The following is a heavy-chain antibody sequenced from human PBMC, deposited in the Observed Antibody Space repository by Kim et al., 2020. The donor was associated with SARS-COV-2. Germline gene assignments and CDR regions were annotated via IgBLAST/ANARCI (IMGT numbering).Heavy chain of an antibody. D-gene: IGHD6-19*01. CDR1: GFTFSNFW. CDR2: INTDGSST. J-gene: IGHJ5*01. V-gene: IGHV3-74*01. CDR3: ARAVPATNWFDS. Sequence: GGSLRLSCAASGFTFSNFWMDWVRQAPGKGLVWVARINTDGSSTAYADSVKGRFTISRDNAMDTLYLQMNSLSAEDAAVYYCARAVPATNWFDSWGQGTL.